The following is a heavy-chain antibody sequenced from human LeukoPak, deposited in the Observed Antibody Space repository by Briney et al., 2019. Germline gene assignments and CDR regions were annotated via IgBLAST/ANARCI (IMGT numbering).Heavy chain of an antibody. D-gene: IGHD1-26*01. CDR3: AKESPYAVGGLGRLYYFDY. J-gene: IGHJ4*02. CDR1: GFTFSSYA. V-gene: IGHV3-23*01. CDR2: ISNSGRT. Sequence: GGSLRLSCAASGFTFSSYAISWVRQAPGKGLEWVSAISNSGRTYYTDSVKGRFTISRDNSKNTVHLQMNSLRAEDTAVYYCAKESPYAVGGLGRLYYFDYWGQGALVTVSS.